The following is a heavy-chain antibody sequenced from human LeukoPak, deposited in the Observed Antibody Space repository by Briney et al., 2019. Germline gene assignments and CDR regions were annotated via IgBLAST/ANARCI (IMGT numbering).Heavy chain of an antibody. CDR2: ISYDGSNK. V-gene: IGHV3-30*18. D-gene: IGHD6-13*01. CDR3: AKDLWGFSSSAAWFDP. CDR1: GFTFSSYG. Sequence: QPGRSLRLSCAASGFTFSSYGMHWVRQAPGKGLEWVAVISYDGSNKYYADSVKGRFTISRDNFKNTLYLQMNSLRAEDTAVYYCAKDLWGFSSSAAWFDPWGQGTLVTVSS. J-gene: IGHJ5*02.